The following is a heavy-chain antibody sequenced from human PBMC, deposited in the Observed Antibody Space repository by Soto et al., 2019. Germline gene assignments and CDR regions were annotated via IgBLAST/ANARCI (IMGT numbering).Heavy chain of an antibody. CDR1: SGSLSSSNW. CDR3: ARAGNSGWYNVSAFDI. J-gene: IGHJ3*02. V-gene: IGHV4-4*02. CDR2: IYHSGST. Sequence: SDTLSLTCAVSSGSLSSSNWWSWVRQPPGKGLEWIGEIYHSGSTNYNPSLKSRVTISVDKSKNQFSLKLSSVTAADTAVYYCARAGNSGWYNVSAFDIWGQGTMVNVSS. D-gene: IGHD6-19*01.